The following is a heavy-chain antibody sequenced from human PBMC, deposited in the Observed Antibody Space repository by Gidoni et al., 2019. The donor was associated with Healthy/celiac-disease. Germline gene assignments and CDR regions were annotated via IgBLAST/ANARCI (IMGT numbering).Heavy chain of an antibody. CDR3: ARAYSGSSTYLYYFDY. CDR1: GYSISSGYY. J-gene: IGHJ4*02. CDR2: IYHSGST. D-gene: IGHD1-26*01. Sequence: QVQLQESGPGLVKPSATLSLTCTVSGYSISSGYYWGWIRQPPGKGLEWIGSIYHSGSTYYNPSLKSRVTISVDTSKNQFSLKLSSVTAADTAVYYCARAYSGSSTYLYYFDYWGQGTLVTVSS. V-gene: IGHV4-38-2*02.